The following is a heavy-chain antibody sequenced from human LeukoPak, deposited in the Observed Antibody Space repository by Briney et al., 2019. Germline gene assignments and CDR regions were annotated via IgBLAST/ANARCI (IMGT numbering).Heavy chain of an antibody. Sequence: GRSLRLSCAASGFTFSSYAMSWVRQAPGKGLEWVSAISGSGGSTYYADSVKGRFTISRDNSKNTLYLQMNSLRAEDTAVYYCAKSPITIFGVVIRTPPDYYFDYWGQGTLVTVSS. D-gene: IGHD3-3*01. V-gene: IGHV3-23*01. CDR3: AKSPITIFGVVIRTPPDYYFDY. CDR1: GFTFSSYA. CDR2: ISGSGGST. J-gene: IGHJ4*02.